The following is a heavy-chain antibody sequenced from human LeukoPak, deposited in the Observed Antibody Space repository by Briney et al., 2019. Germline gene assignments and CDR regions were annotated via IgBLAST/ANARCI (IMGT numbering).Heavy chain of an antibody. CDR3: ARERGQLERLLWWFGEFRDAFDI. J-gene: IGHJ3*02. V-gene: IGHV3-30*02. D-gene: IGHD3-10*01. Sequence: PGGSLRLSCAASGFTFSNYGMHWVRQAPGKGLGSVAFIRYDGSNKDYADSVKGRFTISRDNAKNSLYLQMNSLRAEDTAVYYCARERGQLERLLWWFGEFRDAFDIWGQGTMVTVSS. CDR1: GFTFSNYG. CDR2: IRYDGSNK.